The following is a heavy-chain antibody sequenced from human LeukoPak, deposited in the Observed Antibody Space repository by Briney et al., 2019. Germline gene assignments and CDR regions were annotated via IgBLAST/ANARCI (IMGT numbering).Heavy chain of an antibody. D-gene: IGHD3-10*01. CDR1: GGSISSSNW. J-gene: IGHJ4*02. CDR2: IYHSGST. V-gene: IGHV4-4*02. Sequence: SETLSLTCAVSGGSISSSNWWSWVRQPPGKGLEWIGEIYHSGSTNYNPSLKSRVTISVDKSKNQFSLKLSSVTAADTAVYYCARESSGMVRDSDYWGQGTLVTVSS. CDR3: ARESSGMVRDSDY.